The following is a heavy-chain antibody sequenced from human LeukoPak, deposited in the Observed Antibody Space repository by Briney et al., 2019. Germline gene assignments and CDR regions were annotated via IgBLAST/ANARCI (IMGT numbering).Heavy chain of an antibody. D-gene: IGHD3-10*01. CDR2: ISGSGGST. Sequence: PGGSLRLSCAASGFTFSSYAMSWVRQAPGKGLEWVSAISGSGGSTYYTDSVKGRFTISRDNSKNSLYLQMNSLRAEDTAVYYCALPHYYDSEGASDMDVWGKGTTVTISS. V-gene: IGHV3-23*01. J-gene: IGHJ6*03. CDR3: ALPHYYDSEGASDMDV. CDR1: GFTFSSYA.